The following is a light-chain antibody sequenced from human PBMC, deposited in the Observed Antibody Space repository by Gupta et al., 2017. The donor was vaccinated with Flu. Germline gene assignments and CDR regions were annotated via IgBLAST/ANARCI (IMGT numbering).Light chain of an antibody. CDR3: MQARQTQGT. CDR1: QGRLHINGYNY. CDR2: WGF. J-gene: IGKJ3*01. Sequence: VIPGDPAAISCRSSQGRLHINGYNYLDCYLQKPEQSPQLLFYWGFKRAAGVPDRFSGSAAGADFTLKIIIVEAEDVGVYYCMQARQTQGTFGHGTKVDIK. V-gene: IGKV2-28*01.